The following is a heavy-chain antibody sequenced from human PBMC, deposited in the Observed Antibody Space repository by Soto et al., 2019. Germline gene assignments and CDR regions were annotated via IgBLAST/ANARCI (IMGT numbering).Heavy chain of an antibody. CDR2: TYYRSKWYN. Sequence: SQTLSLTCAISGDSVSSNSAAWNWIRQSPSRGLEWLGRTYYRSKWYNDYAVSVKSRITINPDTSKNQFSLQLNSVTPEDTAVYYCAGGEQQLPRGWFEPWGQGTLVTVSS. J-gene: IGHJ5*02. D-gene: IGHD6-13*01. CDR3: AGGEQQLPRGWFEP. CDR1: GDSVSSNSAA. V-gene: IGHV6-1*01.